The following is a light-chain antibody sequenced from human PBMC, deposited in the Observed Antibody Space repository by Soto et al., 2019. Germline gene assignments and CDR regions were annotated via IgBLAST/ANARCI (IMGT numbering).Light chain of an antibody. CDR3: QQYTSYPWT. J-gene: IGKJ1*01. Sequence: DIQMTQSPSTLSASVGDRITITCRASQSISSWLAWYQQKPGKAPKLLIYDASILESGVPSRFSGSESGTEITLTISSLQPDDFATHYCQQYTSYPWTFGQGTKVDI. CDR2: DAS. V-gene: IGKV1-5*01. CDR1: QSISSW.